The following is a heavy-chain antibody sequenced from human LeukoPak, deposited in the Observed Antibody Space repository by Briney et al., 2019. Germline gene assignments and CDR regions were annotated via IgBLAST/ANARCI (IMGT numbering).Heavy chain of an antibody. CDR1: RFIFSNYE. J-gene: IGHJ6*04. D-gene: IGHD6-19*01. CDR2: ISSSGSTI. Sequence: GGSLRLSCVASRFIFSNYEMNWVRQAPGKGLEWLSYISSSGSTIYYADCVKGRFTISRDNAKKSLYLQMNSLRAEDTAVYFCARSDEITVADSYYYYAMDVWGKGTTVTVSS. CDR3: ARSDEITVADSYYYYAMDV. V-gene: IGHV3-48*03.